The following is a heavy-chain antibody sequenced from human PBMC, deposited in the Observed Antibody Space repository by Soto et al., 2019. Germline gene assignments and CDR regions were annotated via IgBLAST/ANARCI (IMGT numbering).Heavy chain of an antibody. Sequence: PSETLSLTCTVSGGSISSYYWSWIRQPPGKGLEWIGYIYYSGSTNYNPSLKSRVTISVDTSKNQFSLKLSSVTAADTAVYYCARQVTYPVLDYWGQGTQVTVSS. CDR1: GGSISSYY. V-gene: IGHV4-59*08. CDR2: IYYSGST. CDR3: ARQVTYPVLDY. J-gene: IGHJ4*02. D-gene: IGHD4-4*01.